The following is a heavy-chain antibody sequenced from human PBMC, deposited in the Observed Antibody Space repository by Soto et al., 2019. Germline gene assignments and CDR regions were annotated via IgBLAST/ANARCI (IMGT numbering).Heavy chain of an antibody. CDR2: INGDGSST. Sequence: EVQLVESGGGLVQPGGSLRLSCAASGFTLSSYWMHWVRQAPGKGLVWVSRINGDGSSTSYADSVKGRFTISKDNAKNTLYLQMNSLRAEDTAVYYCARVGYCGSTNSCGFDYWGQGTLVTVSP. CDR1: GFTLSSYW. V-gene: IGHV3-74*01. D-gene: IGHD2-21*01. CDR3: ARVGYCGSTNSCGFDY. J-gene: IGHJ4*02.